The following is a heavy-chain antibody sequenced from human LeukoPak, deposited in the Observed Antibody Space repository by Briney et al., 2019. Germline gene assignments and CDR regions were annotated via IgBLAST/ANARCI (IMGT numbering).Heavy chain of an antibody. CDR1: GDSMSSGSGNYY. V-gene: IGHV4-61*02. J-gene: IGHJ4*02. D-gene: IGHD1-1*01. CDR3: ARGLGTTNFDF. CDR2: IYTSGST. Sequence: SETLSLTCTVSGDSMSSGSGNYYWSWIRQPAGKGLEWIGRIYTSGSTNYNPSLKSRVTISVDTSNNQFSLILISVTASDTAVYYCARGLGTTNFDFWGQGTLVTVSS.